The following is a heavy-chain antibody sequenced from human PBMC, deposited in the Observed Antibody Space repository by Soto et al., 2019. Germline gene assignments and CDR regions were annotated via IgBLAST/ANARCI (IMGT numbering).Heavy chain of an antibody. CDR1: GGSISSSSYY. Sequence: SETLSLTCTVSGGSISSSSYYWGWIRQPPGKGLEWIGSIYYSGSTYYNPSLKSRVTISVDTSKNQFSLKLSSVTAADTAVYYCARLRGIVGATSGYYYYYGMDVWGQGTTVTVSS. CDR2: IYYSGST. V-gene: IGHV4-39*01. J-gene: IGHJ6*02. CDR3: ARLRGIVGATSGYYYYYGMDV. D-gene: IGHD1-26*01.